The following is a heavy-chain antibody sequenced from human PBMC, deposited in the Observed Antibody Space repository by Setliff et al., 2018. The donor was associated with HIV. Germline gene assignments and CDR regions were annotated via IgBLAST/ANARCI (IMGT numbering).Heavy chain of an antibody. J-gene: IGHJ4*02. D-gene: IGHD2-2*01. CDR1: GVSVGSGDYY. CDR3: ARGFDYAQRPPLYYFDY. CDR2: IFHSGDT. Sequence: SETLSLTCSVSGVSVGSGDYYWHWIRQHPEKALEWIGYIFHSGDTYYNPSLKSRISMSVDTSKNQFSLKLSSVTAADTAVYYCARGFDYAQRPPLYYFDYWGQGTLVTVSS. V-gene: IGHV4-31*03.